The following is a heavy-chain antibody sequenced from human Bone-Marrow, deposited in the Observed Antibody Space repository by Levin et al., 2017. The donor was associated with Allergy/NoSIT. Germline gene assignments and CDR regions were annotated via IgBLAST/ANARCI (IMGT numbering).Heavy chain of an antibody. V-gene: IGHV3-33*01. CDR2: IWYDGSNK. D-gene: IGHD3-22*01. J-gene: IGHJ4*02. CDR1: GFTFSSYG. Sequence: SCAASGFTFSSYGMHWVRQAPGKGLEWVAVIWYDGSNKYYADSVKGRFTISRDNSKNTLYLQMNSLRAEDTAVYYCARGLVAGTVYYDSSALGYWGQGTLVTVSS. CDR3: ARGLVAGTVYYDSSALGY.